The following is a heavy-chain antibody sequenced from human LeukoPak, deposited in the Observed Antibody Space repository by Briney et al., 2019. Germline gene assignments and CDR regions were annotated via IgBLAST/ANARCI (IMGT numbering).Heavy chain of an antibody. CDR3: AKTNGGIVGAYYFDY. CDR2: LSYDGSNK. Sequence: GGSLRLSCAASGFTFSSYAMHWVRQAPGKGLEWVAVLSYDGSNKYYADSVKGRFTISRDNSKNTLYLQMNSLRAEDTAVYYCAKTNGGIVGAYYFDYWGQGTLVTVSS. V-gene: IGHV3-30-3*02. CDR1: GFTFSSYA. D-gene: IGHD1-26*01. J-gene: IGHJ4*02.